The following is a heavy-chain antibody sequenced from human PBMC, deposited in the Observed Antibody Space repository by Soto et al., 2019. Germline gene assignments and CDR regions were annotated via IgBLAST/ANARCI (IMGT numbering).Heavy chain of an antibody. CDR1: GYTFTTYG. Sequence: QVQLVQSGAEVKKPGASVKVSCKASGYTFTTYGISWVRQARGQGLEWMGWISPYNGNTNYEHTLQGRVTMTKDTSASTAYMERRSLRSDDTPVYYCARDIRGIATHPNDYWGKGTLVTVSS. J-gene: IGHJ4*02. CDR2: ISPYNGNT. V-gene: IGHV1-18*01. CDR3: ARDIRGIATHPNDY.